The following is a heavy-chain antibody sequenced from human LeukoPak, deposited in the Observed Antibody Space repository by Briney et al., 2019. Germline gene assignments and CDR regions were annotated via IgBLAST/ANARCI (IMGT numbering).Heavy chain of an antibody. J-gene: IGHJ4*02. Sequence: SETLSLTCTVSGGSISSYYWSWIRQPPGKGLEWIGYIYYSGSTNYNPSLKSRVTISVDTSKNQFSLKLSSVTAADTAVYYCARLEARETVDYWGQGTLVTVSS. V-gene: IGHV4-59*08. CDR3: ARLEARETVDY. CDR2: IYYSGST. CDR1: GGSISSYY. D-gene: IGHD6-6*01.